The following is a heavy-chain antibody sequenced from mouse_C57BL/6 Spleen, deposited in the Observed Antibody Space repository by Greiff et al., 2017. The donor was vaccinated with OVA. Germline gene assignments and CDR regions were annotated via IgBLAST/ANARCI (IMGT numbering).Heavy chain of an antibody. Sequence: QVQLTESGAELAKPGASVKLSCKASGYTFTSYWMHWVKQRPGQGLEWIGYINPSSGYPKYNQKFKDKATLTADKSSSTAYMQLSSLTNEDSAVYYCARYNYSKGFAYWGQGTLVTVSA. CDR2: INPSSGYP. CDR1: GYTFTSYW. D-gene: IGHD2-5*01. V-gene: IGHV1-7*01. J-gene: IGHJ3*01. CDR3: ARYNYSKGFAY.